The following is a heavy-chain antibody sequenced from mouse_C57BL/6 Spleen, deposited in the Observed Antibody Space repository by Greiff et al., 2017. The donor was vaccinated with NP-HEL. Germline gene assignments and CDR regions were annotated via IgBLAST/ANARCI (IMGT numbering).Heavy chain of an antibody. CDR1: GYTFTSYW. CDR3: AREDYGSSTLAMDY. J-gene: IGHJ4*01. V-gene: IGHV1-64*01. CDR2: IHPNSGST. Sequence: QVQLQQPGAELVKPGASVKLSCKASGYTFTSYWMHWVKQRPGQGLEWIGMIHPNSGSTNYNEKFKSKATLTVDKSSSTAYMQLSSLTSEDSAVYYCAREDYGSSTLAMDYWGQGTSVTVSS. D-gene: IGHD1-1*01.